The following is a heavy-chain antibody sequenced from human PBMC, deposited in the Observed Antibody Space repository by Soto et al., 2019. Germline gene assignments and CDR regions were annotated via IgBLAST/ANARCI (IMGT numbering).Heavy chain of an antibody. CDR2: IRSKTNSYAT. D-gene: IGHD3-22*01. CDR1: GFTVSGSA. V-gene: IGHV3-73*01. J-gene: IGHJ5*02. Sequence: GGSLRLSSAASGFTVSGSAMHWVRQACGKGLECVGRIRSKTNSYATAYAASVKGRFTISRDDSKDTAYLQMNSLKTEDTAVYYCTRDPRNYYDSIGSANWFDPWGQGPLVTVSS. CDR3: TRDPRNYYDSIGSANWFDP.